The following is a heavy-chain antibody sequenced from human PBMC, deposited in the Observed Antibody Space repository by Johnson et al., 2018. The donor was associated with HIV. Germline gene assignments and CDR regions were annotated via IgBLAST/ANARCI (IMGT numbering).Heavy chain of an antibody. CDR2: VNNDGSSS. J-gene: IGHJ3*02. CDR3: ARERIGYSSSGDAFDI. CDR1: GFTFTNYW. D-gene: IGHD6-13*01. Sequence: VQLVESGGGLVQPGGSLRLSCAVSGFTFTNYWMHWVRQAPGKGLVWVSRVNNDGSSSTYADFVKGRFTISRDNAKNTLYLQMNSLRAEDTAVYYCARERIGYSSSGDAFDIWGQGTMVTVSS. V-gene: IGHV3-74*01.